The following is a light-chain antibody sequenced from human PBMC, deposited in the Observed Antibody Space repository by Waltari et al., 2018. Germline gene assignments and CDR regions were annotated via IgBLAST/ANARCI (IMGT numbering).Light chain of an antibody. V-gene: IGKV1-33*01. CDR1: QDISNY. J-gene: IGKJ4*01. CDR2: DAS. CDR3: QQYDNLPRLT. Sequence: DIQMTQSPSSLSASVGDRVIITCQASQDISNYLNWYQQKPGKAPKLLIYDASNLETGVPSSISGSGSGTDFTFTISSLQPEDIATYYCQQYDNLPRLTFGGGTKVEIK.